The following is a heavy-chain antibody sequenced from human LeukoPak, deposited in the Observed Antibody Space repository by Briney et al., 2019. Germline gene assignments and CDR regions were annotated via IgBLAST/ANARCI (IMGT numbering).Heavy chain of an antibody. Sequence: GALRLSCAASGFTFSNSAMSWVRQAPGKGLEWVSTLSGSGITTYYVDSVKGRFTISRDNSTNTLYMQMNSLKAEDTDVYYCAKGIYSSSWSYFDYWGHGTLVTVSS. CDR1: GFTFSNSA. CDR3: AKGIYSSSWSYFDY. CDR2: LSGSGITT. V-gene: IGHV3-23*01. J-gene: IGHJ4*01. D-gene: IGHD6-13*01.